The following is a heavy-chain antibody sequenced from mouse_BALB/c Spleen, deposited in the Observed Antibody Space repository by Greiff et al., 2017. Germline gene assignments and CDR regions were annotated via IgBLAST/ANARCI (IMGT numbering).Heavy chain of an antibody. Sequence: QVQLQESGPGLVAPSQSLSISCTASGFSLTGYGVNWVRQPPGKGLEWLGMIWGDGSTDYNSALKNRLSISKDNSKSQVFLNLNSLQTDDTASYYCAKRDYEAMDYWGQGTSVTVSS. J-gene: IGHJ4*01. CDR3: AKRDYEAMDY. CDR2: IWGDGST. V-gene: IGHV2-6-7*01. CDR1: GFSLTGYG.